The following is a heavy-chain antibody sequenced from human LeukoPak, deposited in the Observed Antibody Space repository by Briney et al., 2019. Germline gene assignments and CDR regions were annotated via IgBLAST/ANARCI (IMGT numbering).Heavy chain of an antibody. J-gene: IGHJ4*02. CDR1: GFTFSSYS. CDR3: ARERREQLLPPYTRSVTYFDY. D-gene: IGHD2-2*01. Sequence: GSLRLSCAASGFTFSSYSMNWVRQAPGKGLEWIGSIYYSGNTYYNSSLKSRVTISLDTSKKQFSLNLFSVTAADTAVYYCARERREQLLPPYTRSVTYFDYWGQGTLVTVSS. V-gene: IGHV4-39*07. CDR2: IYYSGNT.